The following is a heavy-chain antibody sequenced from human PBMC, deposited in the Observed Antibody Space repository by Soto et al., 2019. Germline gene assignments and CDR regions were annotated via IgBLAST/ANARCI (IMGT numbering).Heavy chain of an antibody. Sequence: QVQLQESGPGLVKPSETLSLTCSVSGGSVTSNSYYWTWIRQPPGKGLEWIGYIHYSGSTNYNPSFKSRVTMSVDTSKNQFSLRLSSVTAADTAVYFCARALEWLATFDYWGQGTLVTVSS. J-gene: IGHJ4*02. CDR3: ARALEWLATFDY. CDR2: IHYSGST. CDR1: GGSVTSNSYY. D-gene: IGHD3-3*01. V-gene: IGHV4-61*01.